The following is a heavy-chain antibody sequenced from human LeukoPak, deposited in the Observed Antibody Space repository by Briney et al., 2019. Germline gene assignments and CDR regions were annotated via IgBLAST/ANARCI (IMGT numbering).Heavy chain of an antibody. CDR3: ARTSYSSGWYPSSVWAFDI. CDR1: GGSISSYY. V-gene: IGHV4-4*07. J-gene: IGHJ3*02. D-gene: IGHD6-19*01. CDR2: IYTSGST. Sequence: PSETLSLTCTVSGGSISSYYWSWIRQPAGKGLEWIGRIYTSGSTNYNPSLKSRVTMSVDTSKNQFSLKLSSVTAADTAVYYCARTSYSSGWYPSSVWAFDIWGQGTMVTVSS.